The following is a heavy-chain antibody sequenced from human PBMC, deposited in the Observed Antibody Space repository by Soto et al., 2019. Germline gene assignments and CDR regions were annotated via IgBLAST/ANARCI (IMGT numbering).Heavy chain of an antibody. D-gene: IGHD1-26*01. J-gene: IGHJ4*02. CDR1: GGSISSYY. CDR3: ARLHLGSYYDY. V-gene: IGHV4-59*01. Sequence: SETLSLTGIVSGGSISSYYWSWIRQPPGKGLEWIGYIYYSGSTNYNPSLKSRVIISVDTSKNQFSLKLSSVTAADTAVYYCARLHLGSYYDYWGQGTLVTVSS. CDR2: IYYSGST.